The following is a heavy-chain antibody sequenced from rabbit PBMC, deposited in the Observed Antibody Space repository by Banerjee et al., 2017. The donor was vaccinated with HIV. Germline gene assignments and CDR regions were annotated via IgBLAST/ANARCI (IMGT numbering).Heavy chain of an antibody. V-gene: IGHV1S43*01. Sequence: QEQLVESGGGLVKPEGSLTLTCTASGFSFTSNYYMCWVRQAPGKGLEWVGCIDTGSGNTYYANWVNGRFTITRSTSLNTVTLKMTSLTAADTATYFCAREESDGGGHLKLWGPGTLVTVS. CDR1: GFSFTSNYY. J-gene: IGHJ4*01. CDR3: AREESDGGGHLKL. D-gene: IGHD2-1*01. CDR2: IDTGSGNT.